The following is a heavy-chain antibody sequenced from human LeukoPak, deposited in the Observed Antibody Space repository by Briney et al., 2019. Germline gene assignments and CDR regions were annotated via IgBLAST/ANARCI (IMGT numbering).Heavy chain of an antibody. D-gene: IGHD4-17*01. CDR2: IYYSGST. Sequence: SETLSLTCTVSGGSISSSSYYWGWIRQPPGKGLEWIGSIYYSGSTNYNPSLKSRVTISVDTSKNQFSLKLSSVTAADTAVYYCARALPTVRALLFDYWGQGTLVTVSS. J-gene: IGHJ4*02. CDR1: GGSISSSSYY. CDR3: ARALPTVRALLFDY. V-gene: IGHV4-39*07.